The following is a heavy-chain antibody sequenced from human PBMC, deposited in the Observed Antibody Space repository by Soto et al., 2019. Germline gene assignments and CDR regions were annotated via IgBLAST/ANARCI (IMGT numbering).Heavy chain of an antibody. CDR3: ARRGYSYGWERYFDY. D-gene: IGHD5-18*01. V-gene: IGHV4-39*01. J-gene: IGHJ4*02. CDR2: IYYSGST. CDR1: GGSISSRSYY. Sequence: SETLSRTCTVSGGSISSRSYYWGWIRQPPGKGLEWIGSIYYSGSTYYNPSPKSRVTISVDTSKNQFSLKLSSVTAADTAVYYCARRGYSYGWERYFDYWGQGPLVKVSS.